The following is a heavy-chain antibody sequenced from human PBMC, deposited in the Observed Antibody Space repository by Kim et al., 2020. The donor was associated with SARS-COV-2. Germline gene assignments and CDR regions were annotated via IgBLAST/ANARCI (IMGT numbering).Heavy chain of an antibody. CDR3: ARDLPHITIFGVVPGAFDI. CDR2: ISSSGSTI. CDR1: GFTFSSYE. Sequence: GGSLRLSCAASGFTFSSYEMIWVRQAPGKGLECVSYISSSGSTIYYADSVKGRFTISRDNAKNSLYLQMNSLRAEDTAVYYCARDLPHITIFGVVPGAFDIWGQGTMVTVSS. V-gene: IGHV3-48*03. D-gene: IGHD3-3*01. J-gene: IGHJ3*02.